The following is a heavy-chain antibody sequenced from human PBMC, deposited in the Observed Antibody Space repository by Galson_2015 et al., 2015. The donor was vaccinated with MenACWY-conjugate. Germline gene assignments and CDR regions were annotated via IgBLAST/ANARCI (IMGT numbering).Heavy chain of an antibody. Sequence: SVKVSCKVSGYTLTELSMHWVRQAPGKGLEWMGGFDPEDGETIYAQKFQGRVTMAEDTSTDTAYMELSSLRSEDTAVYYCATGVSSSWGYYYGMDVWGQGTTVTVSS. CDR1: GYTLTELS. J-gene: IGHJ6*02. D-gene: IGHD6-13*01. CDR2: FDPEDGET. V-gene: IGHV1-24*01. CDR3: ATGVSSSWGYYYGMDV.